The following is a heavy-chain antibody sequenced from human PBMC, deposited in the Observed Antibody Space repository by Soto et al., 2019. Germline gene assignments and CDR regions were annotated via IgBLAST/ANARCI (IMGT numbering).Heavy chain of an antibody. Sequence: GGSLRLSCAASGFTFSSXXMSWVRQAPGKGLEWVSAISGSGGSTYYADSVKGRFTISRDNSKNTLYLKMNSLRAEDTAVYYCAHPHTAAVQGFWGLGTXVTVSS. CDR1: GFTFSSXX. D-gene: IGHD6-13*01. CDR2: ISGSGGST. V-gene: IGHV3-23*01. J-gene: IGHJ4*02. CDR3: AHPHTAAVQGF.